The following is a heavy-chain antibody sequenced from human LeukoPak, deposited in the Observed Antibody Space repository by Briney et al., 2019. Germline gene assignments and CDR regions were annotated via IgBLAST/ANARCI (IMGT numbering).Heavy chain of an antibody. CDR2: INHSGST. D-gene: IGHD5-12*01. Sequence: SETLSLTCAVYGGSFSGYYWSWIRQPPGKGLEWIGEINHSGSTNYNPSLKSRVTISVDTSKNQFSLKLSSVTAADTAVYYCARKLVDIVPTELFSSYYFDYWGQGTLVTVSS. V-gene: IGHV4-34*01. CDR3: ARKLVDIVPTELFSSYYFDY. J-gene: IGHJ4*02. CDR1: GGSFSGYY.